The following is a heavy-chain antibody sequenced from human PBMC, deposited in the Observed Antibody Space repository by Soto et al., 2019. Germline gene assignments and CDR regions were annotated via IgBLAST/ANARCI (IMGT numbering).Heavy chain of an antibody. CDR3: ARIAGEWLRLDAFDI. CDR2: IYTSGST. Sequence: TSETLSLTCTVSGGSISSYYWSWIRQPAGKGLEWIGRIYTSGSTNYTPSLKSRVTMSVDTSKNQFSLKLSSVTAADTAVYYCARIAGEWLRLDAFDIWGQGTMVTVSS. V-gene: IGHV4-4*07. CDR1: GGSISSYY. D-gene: IGHD5-12*01. J-gene: IGHJ3*02.